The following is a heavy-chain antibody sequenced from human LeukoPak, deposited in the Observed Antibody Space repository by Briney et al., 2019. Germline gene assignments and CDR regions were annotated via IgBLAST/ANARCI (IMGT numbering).Heavy chain of an antibody. V-gene: IGHV3-23*01. CDR3: AKVGSSSWSELDY. J-gene: IGHJ4*02. D-gene: IGHD6-13*01. CDR1: GFTFSSYA. CDR2: ISGSGGST. Sequence: GGSLRLSCAASGFTFSSYAMNWVRQAPGKGLEWVSAISGSGGSTYYADSVKGRFTISRDNSKNTLYQQMNSLRAEDTAVYYCAKVGSSSWSELDYWGQGTLVTVSS.